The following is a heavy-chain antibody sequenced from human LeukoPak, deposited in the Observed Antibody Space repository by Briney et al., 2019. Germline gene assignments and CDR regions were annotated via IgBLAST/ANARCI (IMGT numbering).Heavy chain of an antibody. CDR2: MDPNSANT. CDR3: ARGTQYCTSASCYNF. Sequence: ASVKVSCKASGYTFTSYDINWVRQAAGQGLEWMGWMDPNSANTGYAQKFQGRVTMTRSTSISTAYMELGGLTSDDTAVYYCARGTQYCTSASCYNFWGQGTLVTVSS. J-gene: IGHJ4*02. D-gene: IGHD2-2*02. V-gene: IGHV1-8*01. CDR1: GYTFTSYD.